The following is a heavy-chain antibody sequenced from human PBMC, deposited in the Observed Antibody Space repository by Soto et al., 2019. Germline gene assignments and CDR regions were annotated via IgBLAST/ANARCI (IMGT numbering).Heavy chain of an antibody. Sequence: SETLSLTCTVSGVSISSSSYYWGWSRQPPGKGLEWIGEINHSGSTNYNPSLKSRVTISVDASKNQFSLKLSSVTAADTSVYYCASTTYYYDSEAYWGQGTLVTVYS. V-gene: IGHV4-39*07. CDR2: INHSGST. J-gene: IGHJ4*02. CDR1: GVSISSSSYY. CDR3: ASTTYYYDSEAY. D-gene: IGHD3-22*01.